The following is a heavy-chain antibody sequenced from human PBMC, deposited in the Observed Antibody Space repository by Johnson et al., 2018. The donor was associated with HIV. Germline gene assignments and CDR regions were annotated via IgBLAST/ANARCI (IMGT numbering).Heavy chain of an antibody. CDR1: GFTFSSYW. J-gene: IGHJ3*02. D-gene: IGHD1-14*01. CDR3: AKDLTPWDAFDI. Sequence: EVQLLESGGDLVQPGGSLRLSCAASGFTFSSYWMSWVRQAPGKGLEWVANINQDGSEKYYVDSVKGRFTISRDNYKNTMYMQMNSLRPEDTAVYFCAKDLTPWDAFDIWGQGTMVTVSS. CDR2: INQDGSEK. V-gene: IGHV3-7*01.